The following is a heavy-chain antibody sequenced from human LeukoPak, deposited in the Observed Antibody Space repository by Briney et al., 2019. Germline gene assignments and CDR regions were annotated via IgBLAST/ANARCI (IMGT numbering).Heavy chain of an antibody. Sequence: GGSLRLSCAASGFTFNYHAMSWVRQAPGKGLEWVSGISDNEGSTYYTDSVKGRFTISRDNTKNTVYLQMNNLRPDDTAVYFCARHDSFIPYWGQGTLVTVSS. CDR2: ISDNEGST. CDR1: GFTFNYHA. CDR3: ARHDSFIPY. J-gene: IGHJ4*02. V-gene: IGHV3-23*01. D-gene: IGHD5-18*01.